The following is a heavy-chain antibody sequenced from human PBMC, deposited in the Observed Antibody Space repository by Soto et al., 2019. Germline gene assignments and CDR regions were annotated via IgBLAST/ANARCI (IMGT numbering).Heavy chain of an antibody. D-gene: IGHD3-10*01. CDR1: GGAFSSYA. V-gene: IGHV1-69*13. CDR3: ARVGITTVRGALTGVDY. Sequence: SVKVSCKDSGGAFSSYAISWVRQDPGQGLEWMGGIIPIFGTANYAQKFQGRVTINADESTSTAYMELSSLRSEDTAVYYCARVGITTVRGALTGVDYWGQGTLVTVSS. CDR2: IIPIFGTA. J-gene: IGHJ4*02.